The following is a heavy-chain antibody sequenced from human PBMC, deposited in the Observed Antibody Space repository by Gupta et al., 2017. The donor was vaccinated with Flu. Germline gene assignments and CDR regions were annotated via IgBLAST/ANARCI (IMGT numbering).Heavy chain of an antibody. J-gene: IGHJ4*02. CDR1: GGSISSSSYY. CDR3: ARLNMPGTVGY. Sequence: QLQLQESGPGLVKLSETLSLTCTVSGGSISSSSYYWGWIRQPPGKGLEWIGSIYYSGSTYYNPSLKSRVTISVDTSKNQFSLKLSSVTAADTAVYYCARLNMPGTVGYWGQGTLVTVSS. CDR2: IYYSGST. D-gene: IGHD2-2*01. V-gene: IGHV4-39*01.